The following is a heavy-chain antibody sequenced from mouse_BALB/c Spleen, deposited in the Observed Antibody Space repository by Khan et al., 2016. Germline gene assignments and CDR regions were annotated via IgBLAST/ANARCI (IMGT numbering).Heavy chain of an antibody. J-gene: IGHJ3*01. CDR3: ARDGGTGTLAY. V-gene: IGHV3-8*02. CDR1: GDSITSGY. Sequence: VQLKESGPSLVKPSQTLSLTCSVTGDSITSGYWNWIRKFPGNTFEYMGYIRYSGNTYYHPSLKRRISITRDTSMNQYYLQLNSVTTEDTATYYCARDGGTGTLAYWGQGTLVTVSA. D-gene: IGHD4-1*01. CDR2: IRYSGNT.